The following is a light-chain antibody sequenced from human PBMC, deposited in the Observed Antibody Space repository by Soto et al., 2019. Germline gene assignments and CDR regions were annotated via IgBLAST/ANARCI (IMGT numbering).Light chain of an antibody. J-gene: IGKJ4*01. V-gene: IGKV1-39*01. CDR2: GAS. CDR3: QQSYSTPLT. CDR1: QNINSY. Sequence: IQMTQSPLSLSASVGDKVTLTCRTSQNINSYLSWYQQKPGKAPRLLIYGASSLQVGVPSRFIGSGSGTDFTLTITSLQPEDFATYYCQQSYSTPLTFGGGTKVDTK.